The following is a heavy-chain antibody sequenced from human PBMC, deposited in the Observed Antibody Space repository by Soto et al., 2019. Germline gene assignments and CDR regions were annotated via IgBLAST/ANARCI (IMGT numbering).Heavy chain of an antibody. CDR2: IYHSGST. Sequence: QLQLQESGSGLVKPSQTLSLTCAVSGGSISSGGYSWSWIRQPPGKGLEWIGYIYHSGSTYYNPSLNSRVTISVDRSKNQCSLKLSSVTAAGTAVYYCAAGGGLPRYHWGQGTLVTVSS. D-gene: IGHD5-12*01. CDR3: AAGGGLPRYH. J-gene: IGHJ5*02. CDR1: GGSISSGGYS. V-gene: IGHV4-30-2*01.